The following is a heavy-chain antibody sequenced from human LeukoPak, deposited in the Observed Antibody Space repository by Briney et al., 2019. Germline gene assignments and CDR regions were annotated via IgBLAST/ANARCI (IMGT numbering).Heavy chain of an antibody. CDR3: ARGPVTADYYFDY. CDR1: GLTFSTYW. D-gene: IGHD4-23*01. V-gene: IGHV3-74*01. J-gene: IGHJ4*02. CDR2: VNSDGSST. Sequence: GGSLRLSCAVSGLTFSTYWMHWVRQAPGKGLVWVSRVNSDGSSTTYADSVEGQFPISRDNAKNTLYLQMNSLRAEDTAVYYCARGPVTADYYFDYWGQGTLVTVSS.